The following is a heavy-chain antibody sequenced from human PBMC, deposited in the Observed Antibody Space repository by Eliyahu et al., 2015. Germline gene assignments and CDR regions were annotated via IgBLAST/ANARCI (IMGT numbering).Heavy chain of an antibody. V-gene: IGHV4-31*03. D-gene: IGHD3-22*01. Sequence: QVQLQESGPGLVKPSQTLSLTCTVSGGXISXGSYYWNWTRQHPGKGLGWIXYIYYSGSTYYXPSLKSRVSISVDTSKNQFSLKLSSVTAADTALYYCARDLSERHYYDYGTHWYFDLWGRGTLVTVSS. J-gene: IGHJ2*01. CDR2: IYYSGST. CDR3: ARDLSERHYYDYGTHWYFDL. CDR1: GGXISXGSYY.